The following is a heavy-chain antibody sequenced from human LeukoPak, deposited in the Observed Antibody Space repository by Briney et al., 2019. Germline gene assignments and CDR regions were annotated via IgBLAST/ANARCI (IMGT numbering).Heavy chain of an antibody. V-gene: IGHV1-24*01. D-gene: IGHD2-2*01. CDR3: ARVVTPRYCSTPSCYWKGWFDP. CDR2: FDPEDGET. CDR1: GYTLTQLS. J-gene: IGHJ5*02. Sequence: ASVKVSRKVSGYTLTQLSMHCVRQAPGKGRECMGGFDPEDGETIYAQKLQGRVTMTEDTSTETAYMELSSLRSEEAGVYYCARVVTPRYCSTPSCYWKGWFDPWGQGTLVTVSS.